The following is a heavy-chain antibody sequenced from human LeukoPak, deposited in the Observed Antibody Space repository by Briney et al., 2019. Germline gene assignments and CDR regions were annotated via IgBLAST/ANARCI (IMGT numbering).Heavy chain of an antibody. Sequence: QTGGSLRLSCAASGFTFSSYAMTWVRQAPGKGLEWVSTISGSGANTYYADSVKGRFTISRDNSRSTLYLQMNSLRPEDTAIYYCAREGYYGSGSPPSLYFDYWGQGTLVTVSS. J-gene: IGHJ4*02. CDR2: ISGSGANT. CDR1: GFTFSSYA. D-gene: IGHD3-10*01. V-gene: IGHV3-23*01. CDR3: AREGYYGSGSPPSLYFDY.